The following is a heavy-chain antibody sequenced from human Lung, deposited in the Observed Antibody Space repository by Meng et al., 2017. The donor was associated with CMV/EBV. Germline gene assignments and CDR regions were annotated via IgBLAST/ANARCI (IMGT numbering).Heavy chain of an antibody. CDR3: ARGTPGRSYCDY. V-gene: IGHV1-18*01. J-gene: IGHJ4*02. CDR2: LGAHPGDT. CDR1: VYTFPGGG. D-gene: IGHD3-10*01. Sequence: QVQVGLSGAGVEKPGASLKVAFKGSVYTFPGGGVCCVRQGPGQGREWMAGLGAHPGDTSHAPKFLGRVTVTADTATATAYMELRSLRSDDTAVYYCARGTPGRSYCDYWGLGTLVTVSS.